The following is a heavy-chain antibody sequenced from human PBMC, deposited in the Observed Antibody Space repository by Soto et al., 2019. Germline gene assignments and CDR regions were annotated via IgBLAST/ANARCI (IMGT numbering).Heavy chain of an antibody. J-gene: IGHJ5*02. CDR3: ARVRYSGYAHGYWFDP. D-gene: IGHD5-12*01. Sequence: RXSVKVSCKASGGTFSSYAISWVRQAPVQGLEWMGGIIPIFGTANYAQKFQGRVTITADESTSTAYMELSSLRSEDAAVYYCARVRYSGYAHGYWFDPWGQGTLVTVSS. V-gene: IGHV1-69*13. CDR1: GGTFSSYA. CDR2: IIPIFGTA.